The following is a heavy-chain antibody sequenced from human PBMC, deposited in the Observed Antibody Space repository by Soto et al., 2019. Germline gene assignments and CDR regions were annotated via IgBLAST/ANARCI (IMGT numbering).Heavy chain of an antibody. Sequence: GGSLRLSCAASGFTIRSDGRHWGRQAPGKGLEWVAVISYDGSNKYYADSVRGRFTISRDNSKNTLYLQMNSLRAEDTAVYYCAKDGYCTNGVCYTSDYWGQGT. V-gene: IGHV3-30*18. CDR2: ISYDGSNK. CDR1: GFTIRSDG. CDR3: AKDGYCTNGVCYTSDY. J-gene: IGHJ4*02. D-gene: IGHD2-8*01.